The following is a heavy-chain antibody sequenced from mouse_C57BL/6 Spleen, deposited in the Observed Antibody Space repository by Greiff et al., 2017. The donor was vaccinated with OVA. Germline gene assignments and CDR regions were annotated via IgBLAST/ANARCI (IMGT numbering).Heavy chain of an antibody. CDR1: GYTFTSYW. J-gene: IGHJ3*01. V-gene: IGHV1-9*01. Sequence: VQLQQSGAELMKPGSSVKLSCKATGYTFTSYWIEWVKQRPGHGLEWIGEILPGSGSTNYNEKFKGKATFTADTSSNTAYMQLSSLTTEDSAIYYGGRWGDPGPDDGYGAYWGQGTLVTVSA. CDR3: GRWGDPGPDDGYGAY. D-gene: IGHD2-3*01. CDR2: ILPGSGST.